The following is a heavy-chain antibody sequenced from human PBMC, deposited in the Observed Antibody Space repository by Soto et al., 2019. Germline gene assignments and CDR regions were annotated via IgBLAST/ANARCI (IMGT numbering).Heavy chain of an antibody. CDR3: AKDHDITMMVVVNLPDY. Sequence: QVQLVESGGGVVQPGRSLRLSCAASGFTFSSYGMHWVRQAPGKGLEWVAVISYDGSNKYYADSVKGRFTISRDNSKNTLYLQMNSLRAEDTAVYYCAKDHDITMMVVVNLPDYWGQGTLVTVSS. V-gene: IGHV3-30*18. J-gene: IGHJ4*02. CDR2: ISYDGSNK. CDR1: GFTFSSYG. D-gene: IGHD3-22*01.